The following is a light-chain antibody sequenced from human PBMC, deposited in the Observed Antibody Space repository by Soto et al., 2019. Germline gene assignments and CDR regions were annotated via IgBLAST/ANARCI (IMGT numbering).Light chain of an antibody. V-gene: IGKV1-39*01. CDR1: QSISRY. Sequence: DIQMTQSPSSLSASVGDRVTITCRASQSISRYLNWYQQKPGKAPKVLIYVASTLQSGVPSRFSGGGSGTDFTLTISSLQPEDFATYYCQQSYSTPPNTFGQGTRLEIK. J-gene: IGKJ2*01. CDR3: QQSYSTPPNT. CDR2: VAS.